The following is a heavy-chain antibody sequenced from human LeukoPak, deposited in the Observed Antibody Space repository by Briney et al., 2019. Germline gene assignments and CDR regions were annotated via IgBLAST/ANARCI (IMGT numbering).Heavy chain of an antibody. J-gene: IGHJ4*01. CDR1: GGSFSGYY. Sequence: ASETLSLTCAVFGGSFSGYYWNWIRQPPGKGLEWIGQINPSRNTYYNPSLKSRVTISVDTSKNQFSLKLTSVTAADTAVYYCARAPGTTFDYWGHGNMVTVSS. CDR3: ARAPGTTFDY. V-gene: IGHV4-34*01. CDR2: INPSRNT. D-gene: IGHD4-17*01.